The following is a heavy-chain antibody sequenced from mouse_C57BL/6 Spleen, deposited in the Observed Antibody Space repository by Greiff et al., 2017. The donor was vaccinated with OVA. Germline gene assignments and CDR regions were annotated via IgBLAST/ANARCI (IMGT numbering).Heavy chain of an antibody. CDR2: ISSGGSYT. CDR1: GFTFSSYG. Sequence: EVHLVESGGDLVKPGGSLKLSCAASGFTFSSYGMSWVRQTPDKRLEWVATISSGGSYTYYPDSVKGRFTISRDNAKNTLYLQMSSLKSEDTAMYYCARQDRDFDYWGQGTTLTVSS. J-gene: IGHJ2*01. CDR3: ARQDRDFDY. V-gene: IGHV5-6*01.